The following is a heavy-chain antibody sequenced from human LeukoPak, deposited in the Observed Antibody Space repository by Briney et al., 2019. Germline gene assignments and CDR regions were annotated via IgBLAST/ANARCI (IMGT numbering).Heavy chain of an antibody. Sequence: ASVKVSCKASGGTFSSYAIIWVRQAPGQGLEWMGRIIPILGIANYAQKFQGKVTITADKSTSTAYMELSSLRSEDTAVYYCARDDSSLAAAGGYWGQGTLVTVSS. J-gene: IGHJ4*02. CDR1: GGTFSSYA. D-gene: IGHD6-13*01. CDR3: ARDDSSLAAAGGY. V-gene: IGHV1-69*04. CDR2: IIPILGIA.